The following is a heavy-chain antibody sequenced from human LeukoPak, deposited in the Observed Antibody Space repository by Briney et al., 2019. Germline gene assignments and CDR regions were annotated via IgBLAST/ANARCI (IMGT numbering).Heavy chain of an antibody. CDR2: ITSTSDTI. CDR3: ARDSGSGGP. D-gene: IGHD6-19*01. V-gene: IGHV3-48*01. J-gene: IGHJ5*02. CDR1: GCPFSTYS. Sequence: PGVSLILFCVTSGCPFSTYSMSWGRQAPGTCLEWLSYITSTSDTIYYADSVKGRFTISRDNAKNSLYLQMNSLRAEDTAVYYCARDSGSGGPWGQGTPVTVAS.